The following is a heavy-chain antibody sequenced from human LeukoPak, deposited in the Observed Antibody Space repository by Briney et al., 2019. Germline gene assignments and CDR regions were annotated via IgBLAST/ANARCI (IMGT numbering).Heavy chain of an antibody. CDR3: ARGGGAFDI. CDR2: TYYRSKWSN. Sequence: SQTLSLTCAISGGSVSSNSAAWTWIRQSPSRGLEWLGRTYYRSKWSNDYAVSVRSRITINPDTSKNHFSLQLNSVTPEDTAVYYCARGGGAFDIWGQGTMVTVTS. J-gene: IGHJ3*02. V-gene: IGHV6-1*01. CDR1: GGSVSSNSAA.